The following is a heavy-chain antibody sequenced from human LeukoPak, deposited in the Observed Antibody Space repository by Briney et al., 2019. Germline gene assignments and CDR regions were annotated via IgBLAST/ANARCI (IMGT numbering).Heavy chain of an antibody. CDR1: GGSISSYY. J-gene: IGHJ6*02. CDR2: IYYSGST. Sequence: MASETLSLTCTVSGGSISSYYWSWIRQPPGKGLEWIGYIYYSGSTNYNPSLKSRVTISVDTSKNQFSLKLSSVTAADTAVYYCARDRSAAGPLYYYYGMDVWGQGTTVTVSS. CDR3: ARDRSAAGPLYYYYGMDV. V-gene: IGHV4-59*01. D-gene: IGHD6-13*01.